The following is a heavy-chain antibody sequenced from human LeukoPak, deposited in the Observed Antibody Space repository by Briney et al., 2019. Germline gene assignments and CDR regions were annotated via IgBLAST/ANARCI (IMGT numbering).Heavy chain of an antibody. CDR1: GGSISNYY. D-gene: IGHD6-13*01. J-gene: IGHJ6*03. CDR3: ARVPKLAGQYSSSWYSPYYYYYMDV. CDR2: IYYSGST. V-gene: IGHV4-59*01. Sequence: PSETLSLTCTVSGGSISNYYWSWIRQPPGKGLEWIGYIYYSGSTNYNPSLKSRVTISVDTSKNQFSLKLSSVTAADTAVYYCARVPKLAGQYSSSWYSPYYYYYMDVWGKGTTVTVSS.